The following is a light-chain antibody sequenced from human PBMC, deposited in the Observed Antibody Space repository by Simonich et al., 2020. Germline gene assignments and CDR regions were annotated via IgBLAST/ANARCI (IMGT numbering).Light chain of an antibody. CDR2: LGS. CDR1: QSLLHSNGYND. V-gene: IGKV2-28*01. Sequence: DIVMTQSPLSLPVTPGEPASISCRSSQSLLHSNGYNDFDWYLQKPGQSPQLLIYLGSNRASGVPDRFSGSGSGTDFTLKISRVEAEDVGVYYCIQALQTPWTFGQGTKVEIK. CDR3: IQALQTPWT. J-gene: IGKJ1*01.